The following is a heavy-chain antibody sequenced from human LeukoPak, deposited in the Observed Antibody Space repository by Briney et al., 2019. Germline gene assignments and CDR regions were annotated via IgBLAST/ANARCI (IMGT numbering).Heavy chain of an antibody. D-gene: IGHD3-10*01. CDR1: GFTFSSYA. V-gene: IGHV3-23*01. CDR2: ISGTGGST. CDR3: AKDPLYYFGSGTAGRFDH. Sequence: PGGSLRLSCAASGFTFSSYAMSWVRQAPGKGLEWVSAISGTGGSTYHADSVQGRFTISRDNSKNTLYLQMSSLRAEDTAVYYCAKDPLYYFGSGTAGRFDHWGQGTLVTVSS. J-gene: IGHJ4*02.